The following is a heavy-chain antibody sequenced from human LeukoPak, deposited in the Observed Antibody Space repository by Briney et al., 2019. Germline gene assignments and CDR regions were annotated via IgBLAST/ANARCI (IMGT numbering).Heavy chain of an antibody. Sequence: PSETLSLTCTVSGGSISSSSYYWGWIRQPPGKGLEWIGSIYYSGSTYYNPSLKSRVTISVDTPKNQFSLKLSSVTAADTAVYYCARDILRYFDLNWFDPWGQGTLVTVSS. V-gene: IGHV4-39*07. J-gene: IGHJ5*02. D-gene: IGHD3-9*01. CDR1: GGSISSSSYY. CDR3: ARDILRYFDLNWFDP. CDR2: IYYSGST.